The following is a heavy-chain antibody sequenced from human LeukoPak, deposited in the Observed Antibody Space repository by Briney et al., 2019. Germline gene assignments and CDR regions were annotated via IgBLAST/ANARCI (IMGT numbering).Heavy chain of an antibody. J-gene: IGHJ4*02. Sequence: GGSLRLSCAGSGFTFSSYEMNWVRQGPGKGLEWVSNIRSSGSTRHYADSVKGRFTISRDNAKNSLYLQMNSLRAEDTAIYYCTTPESFDYWGQGTLVTVSS. CDR3: TTPESFDY. CDR1: GFTFSSYE. V-gene: IGHV3-48*03. CDR2: IRSSGSTR. D-gene: IGHD1-14*01.